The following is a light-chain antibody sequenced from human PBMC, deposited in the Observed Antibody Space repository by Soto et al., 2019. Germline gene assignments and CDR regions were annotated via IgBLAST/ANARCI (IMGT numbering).Light chain of an antibody. V-gene: IGKV3-15*01. CDR3: QQYNKWPQT. CDR1: QSVSSN. J-gene: IGKJ1*01. CDR2: GAS. Sequence: EIVMTQSPATLSVSPGERATLSCRASQSVSSNLAWYQQKPGQAPRLLIYGASTRATGIPARFSGSGSGTEFTLTISSLQSEDIAVYYCQQYNKWPQTFGQGTKV.